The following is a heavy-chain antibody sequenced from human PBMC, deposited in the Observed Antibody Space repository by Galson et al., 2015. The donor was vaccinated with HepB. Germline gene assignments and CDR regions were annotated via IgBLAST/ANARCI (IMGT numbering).Heavy chain of an antibody. CDR1: GFTFSSFN. CDR3: ARLSIAGGFES. CDR2: IWYDGTIK. Sequence: SLRLSCATSGFTFSSFNMHWVRQAPGKGLEWVAVIWYDGTIKYYRDSVRGRFTISRDSTKSTLYLQMNSLRAEDTAIYFCARLSIAGGFESWGQGTLVTVSS. D-gene: IGHD6-13*01. J-gene: IGHJ4*02. V-gene: IGHV3-33*01.